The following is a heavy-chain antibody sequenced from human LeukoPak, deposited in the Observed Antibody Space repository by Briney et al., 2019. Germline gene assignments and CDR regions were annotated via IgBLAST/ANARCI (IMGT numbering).Heavy chain of an antibody. CDR1: GGSINSSTFY. D-gene: IGHD1-26*01. Sequence: SETLSLTCTVSGGSINSSTFYWGWIRQPPGKGLEWIGSIYYDGSTYYNPSLKSRVTISVDTSENQFSLKLTSVTAADTAVYFCARRSDSGSDDGKDYFDYWGQGTLVTVSS. CDR2: IYYDGST. J-gene: IGHJ4*02. V-gene: IGHV4-39*01. CDR3: ARRSDSGSDDGKDYFDY.